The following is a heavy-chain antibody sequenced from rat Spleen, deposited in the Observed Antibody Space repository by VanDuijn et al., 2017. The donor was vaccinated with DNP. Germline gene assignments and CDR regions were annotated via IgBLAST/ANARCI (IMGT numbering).Heavy chain of an antibody. D-gene: IGHD1-2*01. CDR3: TRDNYSSYMPYYYAMDA. J-gene: IGHJ4*01. Sequence: EVQLVESGGDLVQPGRSLKLSCVASGFTFNNYWMTWIRQVPGKGLEWIASISASGGSTSYRDSVRGRFTISRDVPKSTLYLQMDSLGSEDTATYFCTRDNYSSYMPYYYAMDAWGQGTSVTVSS. CDR2: ISASGGST. V-gene: IGHV5-31*01. CDR1: GFTFNNYW.